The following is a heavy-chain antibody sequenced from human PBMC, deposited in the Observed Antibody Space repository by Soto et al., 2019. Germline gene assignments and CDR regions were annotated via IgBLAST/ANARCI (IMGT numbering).Heavy chain of an antibody. CDR3: AKLYSYGSPTDY. J-gene: IGHJ4*02. V-gene: IGHV3-30*18. Sequence: VQLVESGGGVVQPGRSLRLSCAASGFTFNTYVMHWVRQAPGKGLEWMSFISYDGSDKYYAASVKGRFTISRDNSKNTLYLQMNSLRTEDTAVYYCAKLYSYGSPTDYWGQGTLVTVSS. CDR1: GFTFNTYV. CDR2: ISYDGSDK. D-gene: IGHD5-18*01.